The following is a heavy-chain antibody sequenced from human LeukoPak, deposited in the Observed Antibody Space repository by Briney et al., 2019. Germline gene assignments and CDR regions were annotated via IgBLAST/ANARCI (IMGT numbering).Heavy chain of an antibody. CDR2: ISYDGSNK. V-gene: IGHV3-30*18. D-gene: IGHD3-22*01. J-gene: IGHJ4*02. CDR1: GFXFSSYG. Sequence: PGGSLRLSCAASGFXFSSYGIHWVRQAPGKGLEWVAVISYDGSNKYYADSVKGRFTISRDNSKNTLYLQMNSLRAEDTAVYYCAKDVYDSSGYYYDKYYFDYWGQGTLVTVSS. CDR3: AKDVYDSSGYYYDKYYFDY.